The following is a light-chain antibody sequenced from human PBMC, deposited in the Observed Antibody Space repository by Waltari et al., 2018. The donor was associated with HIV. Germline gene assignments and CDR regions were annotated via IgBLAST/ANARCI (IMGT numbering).Light chain of an antibody. CDR2: EVN. J-gene: IGLJ2*01. Sequence: QSALTQTASVSGSPGQSITISCTGTSRYVGSYNLLSLYQQVPGKAPKLMMYEVNKRPSGISNRFSGSKSGNTASLTISGLQADDEADYYCCSYAGSSTLVFGGGTKLTVL. CDR3: CSYAGSSTLV. V-gene: IGLV2-23*02. CDR1: SRYVGSYNL.